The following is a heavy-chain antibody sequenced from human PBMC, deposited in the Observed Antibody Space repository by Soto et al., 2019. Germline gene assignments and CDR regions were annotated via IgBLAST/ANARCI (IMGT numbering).Heavy chain of an antibody. CDR3: ARDRPKVTLFDL. CDR1: GFTFSSYW. V-gene: IGHV3-74*01. CDR2: ISGDGSVT. Sequence: GGSLRLSCEASGFTFSSYWMHWFRRAPGKGLVWVSRISGDGSVTSSADSVKGRFTSSRDNARDTLYLQINSLTAEDTAVYYCARDRPKVTLFDLWGRGTLVTVSS. D-gene: IGHD2-21*02. J-gene: IGHJ4*02.